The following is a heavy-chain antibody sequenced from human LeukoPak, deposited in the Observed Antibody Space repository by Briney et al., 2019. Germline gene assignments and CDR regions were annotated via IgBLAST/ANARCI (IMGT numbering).Heavy chain of an antibody. CDR1: GFTFSSYS. J-gene: IGHJ6*03. CDR2: ISGSGGST. CDR3: ARDPYSGSYSDYYYYYMDV. D-gene: IGHD1-26*01. V-gene: IGHV3-23*01. Sequence: PGGSLRLSCAASGFTFSSYSMSWVRQAPGKGLEWVSAISGSGGSTYYAHSVKGRFIISRDNSKNSLYLQMNSLRAEDTAVYYCARDPYSGSYSDYYYYYMDVWGKGTTVTVSS.